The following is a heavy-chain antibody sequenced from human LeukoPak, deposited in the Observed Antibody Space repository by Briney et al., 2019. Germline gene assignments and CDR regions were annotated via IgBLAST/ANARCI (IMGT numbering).Heavy chain of an antibody. CDR3: AKDNIKGGIAAATFDY. J-gene: IGHJ4*02. CDR2: ISYDGSNK. CDR1: GFTFSSYA. V-gene: IGHV3-30*04. Sequence: GGSLRLSCAASGFTFSSYAMHWVRQAPGKGLEWVAVISYDGSNKYYADSVKGRFTISRDNSKNTLYLQMNSLRAEDTAVYYCAKDNIKGGIAAATFDYWGQGTLVTVSS. D-gene: IGHD6-13*01.